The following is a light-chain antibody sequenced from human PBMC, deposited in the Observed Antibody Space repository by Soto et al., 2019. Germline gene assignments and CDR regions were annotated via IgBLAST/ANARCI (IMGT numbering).Light chain of an antibody. CDR3: SSFAGISTV. CDR2: EVS. J-gene: IGLJ1*01. Sequence: QSALTQPPSASGSPGQSVTISCTGTSSDVGGYNYVSWYQQHPGKAPKLVIYEVSKRPSGVPDRFSGSKSGNTASLTVSGLQAEDEADYYCSSFAGISTVFGTGTKVTV. V-gene: IGLV2-8*01. CDR1: SSDVGGYNY.